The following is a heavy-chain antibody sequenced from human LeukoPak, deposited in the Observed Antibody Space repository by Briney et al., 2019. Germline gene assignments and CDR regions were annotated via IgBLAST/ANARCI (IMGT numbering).Heavy chain of an antibody. D-gene: IGHD3-10*01. CDR3: ARNMVRGVIRSWFDP. V-gene: IGHV1-18*04. CDR2: ISAYNGNT. Sequence: ASVKVSCKASGYTFTGYYMHWVRQAPGQGLEWMGWISAYNGNTNYAQKLQGRVTMTTDTSTSTAYMELRSLRSDDTAVYYCARNMVRGVIRSWFDPWGQGTLVTVSS. CDR1: GYTFTGYY. J-gene: IGHJ5*02.